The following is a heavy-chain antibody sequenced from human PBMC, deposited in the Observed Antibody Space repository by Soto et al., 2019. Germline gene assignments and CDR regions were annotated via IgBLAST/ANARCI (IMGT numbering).Heavy chain of an antibody. CDR1: GYTLTSYY. D-gene: IGHD3-22*01. Sequence: ASVKVSCKASGYTLTSYYMHWVRQAPGQGLEWMGIINPSGGSTSYAQKFQGRVTMTRDTSTSTVYMELSSLRSEDTAVYYCARGFGYYDSSGSTDAFDIWGQGTMVTVSS. J-gene: IGHJ3*02. V-gene: IGHV1-46*03. CDR2: INPSGGST. CDR3: ARGFGYYDSSGSTDAFDI.